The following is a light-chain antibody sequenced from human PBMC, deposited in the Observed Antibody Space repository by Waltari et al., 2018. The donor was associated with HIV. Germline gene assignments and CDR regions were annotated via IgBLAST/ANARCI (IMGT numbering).Light chain of an antibody. V-gene: IGLV2-8*01. CDR2: EVN. CDR3: SSYAGSNKEV. CDR1: SSDVGGYNY. Sequence: QSALTQPPSASGSPGQSVTISCTGNSSDVGGYNYVSWDQQHPGKAPKFMIYEVNKRPSGVPDRFSGSKSVNAASLTVSGLQAEDEADDCCSSYAGSNKEVFGGGTKLTVL. J-gene: IGLJ3*02.